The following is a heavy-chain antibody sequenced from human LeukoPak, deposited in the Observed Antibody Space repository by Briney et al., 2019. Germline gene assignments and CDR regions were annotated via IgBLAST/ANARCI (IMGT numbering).Heavy chain of an antibody. CDR3: AHRRPIAVAARPTLYYYGMDV. J-gene: IGHJ6*02. CDR2: IYWTDEK. D-gene: IGHD6-19*01. Sequence: ASGPTLLNPTQTLTLTCTFSGFSLNTRGVGVNWIRQPPGKALEWLALIYWTDEKPYSPSLKSRVTITKDTSQNQVVLTMTNMDPVDTATYYCAHRRPIAVAARPTLYYYGMDVWGQGTTVTVS. CDR1: GFSLNTRGVG. V-gene: IGHV2-5*01.